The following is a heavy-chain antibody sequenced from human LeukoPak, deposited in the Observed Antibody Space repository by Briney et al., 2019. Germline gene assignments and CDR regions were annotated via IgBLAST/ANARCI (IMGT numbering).Heavy chain of an antibody. CDR2: IHPGDSDT. CDR1: GYSFTSYL. CDR3: ASVSVEGFDY. V-gene: IGHV5-51*01. D-gene: IGHD5-24*01. Sequence: GESLKISCKASGYSFTSYLIAWVRQMPGKGLEWMGIIHPGDSDTRYSPSFQGQVTISADKSISTAYLQWSSLKASDTAMYYCASVSVEGFDYWGQGTLVTVSS. J-gene: IGHJ4*02.